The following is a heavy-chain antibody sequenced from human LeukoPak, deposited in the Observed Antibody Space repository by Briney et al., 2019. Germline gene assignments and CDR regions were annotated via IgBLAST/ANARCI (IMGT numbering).Heavy chain of an antibody. CDR2: IRYDGSDK. Sequence: PGGSLRLSCAASGFPFSSYGMHWVRQAPGKGLVWVAFIRYDGSDKYYADSVKGRLTISRDNSKNTLYLQMNSLRAEDTALYYCAKGSYYCSSSSCPQYYYYMDVWGKGTTVTVSS. CDR1: GFPFSSYG. J-gene: IGHJ6*03. V-gene: IGHV3-30*02. D-gene: IGHD2-2*01. CDR3: AKGSYYCSSSSCPQYYYYMDV.